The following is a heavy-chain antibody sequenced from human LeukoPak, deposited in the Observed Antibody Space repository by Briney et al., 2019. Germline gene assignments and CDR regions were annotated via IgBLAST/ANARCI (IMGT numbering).Heavy chain of an antibody. CDR2: INQDGSAK. CDR1: GFSFSSYE. D-gene: IGHD3-22*01. J-gene: IGHJ5*02. V-gene: IGHV3-7*01. CDR3: ARKTYYYDTSPAGWFDT. Sequence: PGGSLRLSCAASGFSFSSYEMNWVRQAPGKGLEWVANINQDGSAKNYVDSVEGRFTISKGNSKNSLYLQMDSLRVEDTAIYYCARKTYYYDTSPAGWFDTWGQGTLGTVSS.